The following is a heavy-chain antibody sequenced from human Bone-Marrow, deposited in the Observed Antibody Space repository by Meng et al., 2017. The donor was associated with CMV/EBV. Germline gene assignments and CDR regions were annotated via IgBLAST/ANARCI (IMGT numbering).Heavy chain of an antibody. D-gene: IGHD3-22*01. CDR1: GFTFDDYG. V-gene: IGHV3-20*04. CDR3: TREDYDSSGYPL. CDR2: INWNGGST. J-gene: IGHJ4*02. Sequence: GGSLRLSCAASGFTFDDYGMSWVRQAPGKGLEWISGINWNGGSTTYADSVKGRFTISRDDSKSIAYLQMNSLKTEDTAVYYCTREDYDSSGYPLWGQGTLVTVSS.